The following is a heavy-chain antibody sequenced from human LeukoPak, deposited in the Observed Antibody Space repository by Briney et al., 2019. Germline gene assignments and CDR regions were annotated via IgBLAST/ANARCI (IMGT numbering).Heavy chain of an antibody. D-gene: IGHD4-17*01. CDR2: INWNGSGA. CDR3: ARYLRKLYGRGGDYYFYMDV. V-gene: IGHV3-20*04. CDR1: GCTFDDYG. J-gene: IGHJ6*03. Sequence: PGGSLRLSCAASGCTFDDYGMSWVRQVPGKGLEWVSGINWNGSGAVYADSVKGRFTISRDNAKNSLYLQMNSLKAEDPALFYCARYLRKLYGRGGDYYFYMDVWGKGTTVTASS.